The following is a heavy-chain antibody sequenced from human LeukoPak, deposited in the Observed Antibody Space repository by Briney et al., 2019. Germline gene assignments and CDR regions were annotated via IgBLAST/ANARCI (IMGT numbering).Heavy chain of an antibody. J-gene: IGHJ4*02. Sequence: GGSLRLSCAASGFTFSSYEMNWVRQAPGKGLEWVSYISSSGSTIYYADSVKGRFTISRDNSQNTLYLQMNSLRPEDTAVYYCAKGGASVTRYVDYWGQGTLVTVSS. CDR2: ISSSGSTI. V-gene: IGHV3-48*03. D-gene: IGHD4-17*01. CDR1: GFTFSSYE. CDR3: AKGGASVTRYVDY.